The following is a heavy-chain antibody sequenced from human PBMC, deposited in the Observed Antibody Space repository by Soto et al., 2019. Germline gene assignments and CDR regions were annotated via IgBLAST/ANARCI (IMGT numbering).Heavy chain of an antibody. V-gene: IGHV4-34*01. CDR2: INHSGST. D-gene: IGHD3-3*01. Sequence: NPSETLSLTCAVYGGSFSGYYWSWIRQPPGKGLEWIGEINHSGSTNYNPSLKSRVTISVDTSKNQFSLKLSSVTAADTAVYYCACNYYDFWSGYYSVGYFDYWAQGTPVTVS. CDR3: ACNYYDFWSGYYSVGYFDY. CDR1: GGSFSGYY. J-gene: IGHJ4*02.